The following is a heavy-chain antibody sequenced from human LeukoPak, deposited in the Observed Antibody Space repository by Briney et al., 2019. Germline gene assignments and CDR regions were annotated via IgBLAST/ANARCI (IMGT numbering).Heavy chain of an antibody. J-gene: IGHJ5*02. Sequence: PGGTLRLSCAASGFTFSSYSMNWVRQAPGKGLEWVSSISSSSSYIYYADSVKGRFTISRDNAKNSLYLQMNSLRAEDTAVYYCARDPGYCSGGSCYSWFDPWGQGTLVTVSS. V-gene: IGHV3-21*01. CDR1: GFTFSSYS. D-gene: IGHD2-15*01. CDR3: ARDPGYCSGGSCYSWFDP. CDR2: ISSSSSYI.